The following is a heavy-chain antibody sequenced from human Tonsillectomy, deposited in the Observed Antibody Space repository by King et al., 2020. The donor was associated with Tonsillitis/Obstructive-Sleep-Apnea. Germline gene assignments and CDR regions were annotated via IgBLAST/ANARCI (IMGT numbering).Heavy chain of an antibody. CDR3: ARDATVVCCGGDCYSYWYFDL. CDR1: GGSISSGGYY. D-gene: IGHD2-21*02. CDR2: IYYSGST. J-gene: IGHJ2*01. V-gene: IGHV4-31*03. Sequence: QLQESGPGLVKPSQTLSLTCTVSGGSISSGGYYWSWIRQHPGKGLEWIGYIYYSGSTYYNPSLKSRVTISVDTSKNQFSLKLSSVTAADTAVYYCARDATVVCCGGDCYSYWYFDLWGRGTLVTVSS.